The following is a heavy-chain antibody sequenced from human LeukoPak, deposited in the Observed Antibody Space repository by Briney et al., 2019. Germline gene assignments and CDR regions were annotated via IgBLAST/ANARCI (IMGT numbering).Heavy chain of an antibody. D-gene: IGHD4-11*01. Sequence: ASVKVSCKASGYTFTSYGISWVRQAPGQGLEWMGWIGAYNGNTNYAQKLQGRVTMTTDTSTSTAYMELRSLRSDDTAVYYCARGPLQFYYYYGMDVWGQGTTVTVSS. J-gene: IGHJ6*02. V-gene: IGHV1-18*01. CDR3: ARGPLQFYYYYGMDV. CDR1: GYTFTSYG. CDR2: IGAYNGNT.